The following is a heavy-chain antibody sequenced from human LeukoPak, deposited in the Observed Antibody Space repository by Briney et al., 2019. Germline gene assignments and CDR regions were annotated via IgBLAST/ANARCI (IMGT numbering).Heavy chain of an antibody. Sequence: ASVKVFCKTSGFSFHTYGITWVRQAPGQGLEWMGWISTYNGDTNYAQKFHGRVSMTTDTSTNTAYLELRGLRSNDTAVYFCASPAKGAYYFYYMDVWGKGTTVTVSS. J-gene: IGHJ6*03. V-gene: IGHV1-18*01. CDR3: ASPAKGAYYFYYMDV. CDR1: GFSFHTYG. CDR2: ISTYNGDT. D-gene: IGHD2-2*01.